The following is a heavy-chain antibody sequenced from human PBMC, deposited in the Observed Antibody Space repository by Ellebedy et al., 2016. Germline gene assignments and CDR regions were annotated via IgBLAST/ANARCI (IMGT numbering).Heavy chain of an antibody. Sequence: SETLSLTXTVSGGSISSSSYYWGWIRQPPGKGLEWIGSIYYSGSTYYNPSLKSRVTISVDTSKNQFSLKLSSVTAADTAVYYCARLGRRDYDFWSGSARTVIDPWGQGTLVTVSS. CDR1: GGSISSSSYY. V-gene: IGHV4-39*01. CDR3: ARLGRRDYDFWSGSARTVIDP. CDR2: IYYSGST. J-gene: IGHJ5*02. D-gene: IGHD3-3*01.